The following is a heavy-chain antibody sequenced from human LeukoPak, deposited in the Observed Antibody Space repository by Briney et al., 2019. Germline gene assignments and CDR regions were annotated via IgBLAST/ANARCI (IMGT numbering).Heavy chain of an antibody. CDR3: ARVRYTYGFDAFAI. Sequence: GGSLRLSCAASGFTFSSYSMNWVRQAPGKGLEWVSYISSSSSTIYYADSVKGRFTISRDSAKNSLYLQMNSLRAEDTAVYYCARVRYTYGFDAFAIWGQGTMVTVSS. V-gene: IGHV3-48*04. D-gene: IGHD5-18*01. CDR2: ISSSSSTI. J-gene: IGHJ3*02. CDR1: GFTFSSYS.